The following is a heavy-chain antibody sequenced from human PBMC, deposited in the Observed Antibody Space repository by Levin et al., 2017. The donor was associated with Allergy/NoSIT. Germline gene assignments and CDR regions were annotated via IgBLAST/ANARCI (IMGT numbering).Heavy chain of an antibody. CDR1: GGSISSGDYY. V-gene: IGHV4-30-4*01. Sequence: SETLSLTCTVSGGSISSGDYYWSWIRQPPGKGLEWIGYIYYSGSTYYNPSLKSRVTISVDTSKNQFSLKLSSVTAADTAVYYCARGGFSSSWYNFVDWFDPWGQGTLVTVSS. D-gene: IGHD6-13*01. CDR2: IYYSGST. J-gene: IGHJ5*02. CDR3: ARGGFSSSWYNFVDWFDP.